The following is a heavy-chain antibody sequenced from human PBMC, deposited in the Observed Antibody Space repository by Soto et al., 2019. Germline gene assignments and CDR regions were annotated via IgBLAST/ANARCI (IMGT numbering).Heavy chain of an antibody. CDR1: GFTFSDAY. CDR2: ISHTSHYM. CDR3: AKTVGLGPFGHFTL. V-gene: IGHV3-11*05. Sequence: QEQLVESGGGLVKPGGSLRLSCAASGFTFSDAYMSWIRQAPGKGLEGVSYISHTSHYMKYSDSVEGRFTVSRDNAKNSLYLHMNSLRAEDTAVYYCAKTVGLGPFGHFTLWGRGTLLIVSS. J-gene: IGHJ2*01. D-gene: IGHD1-26*01.